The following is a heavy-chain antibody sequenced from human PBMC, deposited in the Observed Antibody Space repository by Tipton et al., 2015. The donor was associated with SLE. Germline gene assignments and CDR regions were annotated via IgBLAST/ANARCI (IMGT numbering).Heavy chain of an antibody. J-gene: IGHJ5*02. CDR1: GFIVDRNY. Sequence: SLRLSCAASGFIVDRNYMTWVRQAPGKGLEWVSVIYTSGATYYADSVKGRFSISRDNSKSTLYLQMNSLRVEDTAVYYCAASGGPWGQGTLVTVSS. D-gene: IGHD1-26*01. CDR3: AASGGP. V-gene: IGHV3-66*03. CDR2: IYTSGAT.